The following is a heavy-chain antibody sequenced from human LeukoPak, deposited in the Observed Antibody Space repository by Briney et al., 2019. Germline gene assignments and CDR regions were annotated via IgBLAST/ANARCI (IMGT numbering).Heavy chain of an antibody. Sequence: SQTLSLTCTVSGGSISSGSYYWSWIRQPAGKGLEWIGRIYTSGSTNYNPSLKSRVTISVDTSKNQFSLKLSSVTAADTAVYCCGSGYSYGYSYYYYGMDVWGQGTTVTVSS. CDR1: GGSISSGSYY. J-gene: IGHJ6*02. D-gene: IGHD5-18*01. CDR2: IYTSGST. CDR3: GSGYSYGYSYYYYGMDV. V-gene: IGHV4-61*02.